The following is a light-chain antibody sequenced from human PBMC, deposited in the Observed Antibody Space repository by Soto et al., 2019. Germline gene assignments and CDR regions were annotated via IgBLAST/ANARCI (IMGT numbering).Light chain of an antibody. CDR2: GES. CDR1: QSVTSSY. CDR3: QQRGT. Sequence: EILLTQSPGTLSLSPGERATLSCRASQSVTSSYLAWYQQKPGKAPRLLIYGESSRATGIPDRFSGSGSGTDFTLTISRLEHEDLAVYYCQQRGTFGPGTKVDI. J-gene: IGKJ3*01. V-gene: IGKV3-20*01.